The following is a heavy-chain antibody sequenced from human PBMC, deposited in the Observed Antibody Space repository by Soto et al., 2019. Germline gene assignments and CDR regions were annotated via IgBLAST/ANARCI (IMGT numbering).Heavy chain of an antibody. J-gene: IGHJ4*02. CDR2: IKLDGSEE. V-gene: IGHV3-7*01. CDR1: GFTFSDYW. CDR3: ARLPRGQRRSHLDC. D-gene: IGHD6-25*01. Sequence: EVQLVESGGGLVQPGGSLRLSCAASGFTFSDYWMSWVRQAPGKGLEWVANIKLDGSEEYYVDSVKGRFTISRDNAKNSLSLQMNSLRVEDTAVYYCARLPRGQRRSHLDCWGQGTLVTVSS.